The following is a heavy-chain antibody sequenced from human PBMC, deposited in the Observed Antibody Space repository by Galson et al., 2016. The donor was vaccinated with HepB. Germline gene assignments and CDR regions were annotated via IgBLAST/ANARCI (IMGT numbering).Heavy chain of an antibody. J-gene: IGHJ4*02. CDR1: GGTFSSYA. CDR3: ARGFDFDF. V-gene: IGHV1-69*06. CDR2: IIPIFGTA. Sequence: SCKASGGTFSSYAISWVRQAPGQGLEWMGGIIPIFGTANYAQKFQARVSMTGDTSTDTAYMELSSLRTDDTAVYYCARGFDFDFWGQGTLVTVS.